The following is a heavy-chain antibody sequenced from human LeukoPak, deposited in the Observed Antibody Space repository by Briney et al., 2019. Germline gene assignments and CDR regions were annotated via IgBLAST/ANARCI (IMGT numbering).Heavy chain of an antibody. D-gene: IGHD4-17*01. Sequence: PGGSLRLSCAASGFTFSTYAMSWVRQAPGKGLEWVAFIRYDGSNKYYADSVKGRFTISRDNSKNTLYLQMNSLRAEDTAVYYCAKDPNGDYIGAFDIWGQGTMVTVSS. V-gene: IGHV3-30*02. CDR1: GFTFSTYA. CDR2: IRYDGSNK. CDR3: AKDPNGDYIGAFDI. J-gene: IGHJ3*02.